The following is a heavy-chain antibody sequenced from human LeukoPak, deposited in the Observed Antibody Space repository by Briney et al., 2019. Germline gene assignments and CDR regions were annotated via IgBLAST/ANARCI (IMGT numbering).Heavy chain of an antibody. J-gene: IGHJ4*02. D-gene: IGHD6-13*01. CDR1: GFTFSSYS. V-gene: IGHV3-21*01. CDR3: ARSPQQLAPVDY. Sequence: PGGSLRLSCAASGFTFSSYSMNWVRQAPGKGLEWVSSISSSSSYIYYADSVKGRFTISRDNAKNSLYLQMNSLRAEDTAVYYCARSPQQLAPVDYWGQGTLVTVSS. CDR2: ISSSSSYI.